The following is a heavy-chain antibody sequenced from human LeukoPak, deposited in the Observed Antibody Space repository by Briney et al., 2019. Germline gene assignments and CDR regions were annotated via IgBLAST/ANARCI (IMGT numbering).Heavy chain of an antibody. CDR1: GFTFDDYA. CDR2: ISWNSGSI. D-gene: IGHD3-3*01. Sequence: GGSLRLSCADSGFTFDDYAMHWVRQAPGKGLEWVSGISWNSGSIGYADSVKGRFTISRDNAKNSLYLQMNSLRAEDTALYYCAKAARVANRAGFDYWGQGTLVTVSS. J-gene: IGHJ4*02. V-gene: IGHV3-9*01. CDR3: AKAARVANRAGFDY.